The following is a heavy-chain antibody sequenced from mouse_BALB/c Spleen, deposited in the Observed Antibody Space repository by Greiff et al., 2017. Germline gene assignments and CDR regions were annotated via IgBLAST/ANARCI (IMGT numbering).Heavy chain of an antibody. CDR1: GYSITSGYY. D-gene: IGHD6-1*01. J-gene: IGHJ2*01. V-gene: IGHV3-6*02. CDR2: ISYDGSN. CDR3: ASLAPRRYYFDY. Sequence: EVKLVESGPGLVKPSQSLSLTCSVTGYSITSGYYWNWIRQFPGNKLEWMGYISYDGSNNYNPSLKNRISITRDTSKNQFFLKLNSVTTEDTATYYCASLAPRRYYFDYWGQGTTLTVSS.